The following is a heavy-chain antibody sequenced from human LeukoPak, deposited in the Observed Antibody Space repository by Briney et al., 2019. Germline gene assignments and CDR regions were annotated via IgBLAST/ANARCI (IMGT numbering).Heavy chain of an antibody. CDR2: INSDGAT. CDR3: ARSAADAFDY. V-gene: IGHV3-74*01. CDR1: GFTFRSYW. Sequence: PGGSLRLSCAASGFTFRSYWMHWVRQVPGKGRVWVSLINSDGATSHADSVKGRFTISRDNAENTLYLQMNSLRAEDTAVYYCARSAADAFDYWGQGTLVTVSS. J-gene: IGHJ4*02.